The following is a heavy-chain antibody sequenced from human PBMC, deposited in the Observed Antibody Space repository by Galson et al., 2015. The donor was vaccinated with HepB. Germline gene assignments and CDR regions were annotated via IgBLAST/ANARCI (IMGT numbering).Heavy chain of an antibody. CDR2: ISYDGSNK. CDR3: AGDSSSRGYGVDY. V-gene: IGHV3-30*03. J-gene: IGHJ4*02. Sequence: SLRLSCAASGFTFSSYGMHWVRQAPGKGLEWVAVISYDGSNKYYADSVKGRFTISRDNSKNTLYLQMNSLRAEDTAVYYCAGDSSSRGYGVDYWGQGTLVTVSS. CDR1: GFTFSSYG. D-gene: IGHD6-6*01.